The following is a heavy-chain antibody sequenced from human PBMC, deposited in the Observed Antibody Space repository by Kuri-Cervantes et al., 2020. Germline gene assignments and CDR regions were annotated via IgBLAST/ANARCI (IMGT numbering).Heavy chain of an antibody. V-gene: IGHV3-7*01. CDR2: IKQDGSEK. Sequence: GESLKISCAASGFTFSSYAMSWVRQAPGKGLEWVANIKQDGSEKYYVDSVKGRFTISRDNAKNTLYLQMNSLRAEDTAVYYCARSDWFDPWGQGTLVTVSS. CDR1: GFTFSSYA. CDR3: ARSDWFDP. J-gene: IGHJ5*02.